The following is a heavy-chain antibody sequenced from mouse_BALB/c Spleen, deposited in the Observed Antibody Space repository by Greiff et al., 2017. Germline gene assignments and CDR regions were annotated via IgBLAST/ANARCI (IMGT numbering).Heavy chain of an antibody. CDR1: GFSLTGYG. V-gene: IGHV2-6-7*01. J-gene: IGHJ4*01. D-gene: IGHD1-2*01. CDR2: IWGDGST. CDR3: AREDYYGDYAMDY. Sequence: VHLVESGPGLVAPSQSLSITCTVSGFSLTGYGVNWVRQPPGKGLEWLGMIWGDGSTDYNSALKSRLSISKDNSKSQVFLKMNSLQTDDTARYYCAREDYYGDYAMDYWGQGTSVTVSS.